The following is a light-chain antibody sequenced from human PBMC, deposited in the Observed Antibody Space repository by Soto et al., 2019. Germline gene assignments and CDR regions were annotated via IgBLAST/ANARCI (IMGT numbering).Light chain of an antibody. CDR1: SSDVGSYNL. Sequence: QSVLTLPASVSGSPGQPITISCTGTSSDVGSYNLVSWYQQHPGKAPKLMIYEGSKRPSGVSNRFSGSKSGNTASLTISGLQAEDEADYYCCSCAGSCTFYVFGTGTKVTVL. V-gene: IGLV2-23*01. CDR3: CSCAGSCTFYV. J-gene: IGLJ1*01. CDR2: EGS.